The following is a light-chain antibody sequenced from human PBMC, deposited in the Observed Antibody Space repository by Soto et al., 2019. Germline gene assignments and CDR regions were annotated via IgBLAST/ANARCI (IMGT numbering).Light chain of an antibody. V-gene: IGKV3-20*01. Sequence: EVVTTQSPATLSLSPGQRATLSCRASQSVSTNYLAWYQQKPGQAPRLLLNDPSSRATSIPDSFSGSGSGTNFTLTITPLEPEDFAVYFCQQYANSPITFGQGTRLEIK. CDR2: DPS. CDR3: QQYANSPIT. CDR1: QSVSTNY. J-gene: IGKJ5*01.